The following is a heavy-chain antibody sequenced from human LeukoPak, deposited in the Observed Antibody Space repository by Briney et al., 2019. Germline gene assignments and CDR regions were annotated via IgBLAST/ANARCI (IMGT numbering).Heavy chain of an antibody. Sequence: ASVKVSCKASGGTFSNYAISWVRQAPGQGLEWMGGIIPIFGTANYAQKFQGRVTITADESTSTAYMELSSLRSEDTAVYYCATRRVFGVVIITHFDYWGQGTLVTVSS. CDR1: GGTFSNYA. V-gene: IGHV1-69*01. J-gene: IGHJ4*02. D-gene: IGHD3-3*01. CDR2: IIPIFGTA. CDR3: ATRRVFGVVIITHFDY.